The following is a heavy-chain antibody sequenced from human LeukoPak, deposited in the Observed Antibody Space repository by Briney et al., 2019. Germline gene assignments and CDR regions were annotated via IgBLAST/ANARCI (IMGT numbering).Heavy chain of an antibody. CDR2: IYDDNT. Sequence: GGSLRLSCAASGFTVSAYAMAWVRQAPGKGLEWVSTIYDDNTYYADSVKGRFTISRDNSKNTLYLQMNSLRAEDTAVYYCAKDGVPYSGSYLGDYWGQGTLVTVSS. D-gene: IGHD1-26*01. CDR3: AKDGVPYSGSYLGDY. CDR1: GFTVSAYA. V-gene: IGHV3-66*02. J-gene: IGHJ4*02.